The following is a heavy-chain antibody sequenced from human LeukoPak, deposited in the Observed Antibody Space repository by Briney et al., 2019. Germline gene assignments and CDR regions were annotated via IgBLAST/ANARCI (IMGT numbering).Heavy chain of an antibody. Sequence: GGSLKLSCAASGFIFSGSVMHWVRQAPGKGLDWVAFLRYDGSTAFYEDSVKGRFTISRDSSKNTLYLQMNSLTPADTAIYYCAKDPYGGTYPSYFDYWGQGTLVTVSS. D-gene: IGHD1-26*01. CDR3: AKDPYGGTYPSYFDY. CDR1: GFIFSGSV. J-gene: IGHJ4*02. V-gene: IGHV3-30*02. CDR2: LRYDGSTA.